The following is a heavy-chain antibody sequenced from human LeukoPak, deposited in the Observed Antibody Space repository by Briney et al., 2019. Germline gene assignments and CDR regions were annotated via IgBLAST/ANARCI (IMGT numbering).Heavy chain of an antibody. J-gene: IGHJ4*02. V-gene: IGHV1-2*02. CDR3: ARDHEEYCSGGSCSRFDY. CDR1: GYTFTGYY. Sequence: ASVKVSCKASGYTFTGYYMHWVRQAPGQGLEWMGWINPNSGGTNYAQKFQGRVTMTRDTSISTAYMELSRLRSDDTAVYYCARDHEEYCSGGSCSRFDYWGQGTLVTVSS. D-gene: IGHD2-15*01. CDR2: INPNSGGT.